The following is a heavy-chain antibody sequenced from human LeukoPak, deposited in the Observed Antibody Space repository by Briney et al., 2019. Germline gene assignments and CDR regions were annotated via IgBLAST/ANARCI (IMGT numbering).Heavy chain of an antibody. Sequence: GGPLRLSCAASGFTFSTYSMTWVRQAPGKGLEWVSIISDKGDTTYYADSVKGRFTISRDNSKNTLYLQMNSLGAEDTAVYYCARPSPFCGADCHRYFHYWGQGTLVTVSS. CDR1: GFTFSTYS. V-gene: IGHV3-23*01. J-gene: IGHJ4*02. D-gene: IGHD2-21*02. CDR3: ARPSPFCGADCHRYFHY. CDR2: ISDKGDTT.